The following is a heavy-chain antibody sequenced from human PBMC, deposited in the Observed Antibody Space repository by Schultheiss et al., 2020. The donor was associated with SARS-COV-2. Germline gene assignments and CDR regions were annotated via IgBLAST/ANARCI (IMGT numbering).Heavy chain of an antibody. CDR1: GFTFSSYA. CDR2: ISYDGSNK. Sequence: GGSLRLSCAASGFTFSSYAMSWVRQAPGKGLEWVAVISYDGSNKYYADSVKGRFTISRDNSKNTLYLQMNSLRAEDTAVYYCARVSMVALDYWGQGTLVTVSS. J-gene: IGHJ4*02. V-gene: IGHV3-30*04. D-gene: IGHD4/OR15-4a*01. CDR3: ARVSMVALDY.